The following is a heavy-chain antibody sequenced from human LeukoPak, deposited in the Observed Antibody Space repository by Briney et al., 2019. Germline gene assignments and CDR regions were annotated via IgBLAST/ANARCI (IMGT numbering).Heavy chain of an antibody. Sequence: AGGSLTLSCAASGFTFSSYWMSWVRQAPGEGLEWVSLISGDGGSTYYADSVKGRFTISRDNSKNSLYLQMNSLRAEDTALYYCAKDGYGGQGDLYFDLWGGGTLLTVSS. V-gene: IGHV3-43*02. CDR1: GFTFSSYW. CDR3: AKDGYGGQGDLYFDL. D-gene: IGHD4-23*01. CDR2: ISGDGGST. J-gene: IGHJ2*01.